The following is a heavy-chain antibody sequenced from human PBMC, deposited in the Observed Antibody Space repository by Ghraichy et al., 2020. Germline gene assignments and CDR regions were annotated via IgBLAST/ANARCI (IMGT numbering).Heavy chain of an antibody. Sequence: SQTLSLTCAISGDSVSSNSAAWNWIRQSPSRGLEWLGRTYYRSKWYNDYAVSVKSRITINPDTSKNQFSLQLNSVTPEDTAVYYCAREDVYYDFWSGYPHTHGDYFDYWGQGTLVTVSS. CDR3: AREDVYYDFWSGYPHTHGDYFDY. CDR2: TYYRSKWYN. J-gene: IGHJ4*02. D-gene: IGHD3-3*01. CDR1: GDSVSSNSAA. V-gene: IGHV6-1*01.